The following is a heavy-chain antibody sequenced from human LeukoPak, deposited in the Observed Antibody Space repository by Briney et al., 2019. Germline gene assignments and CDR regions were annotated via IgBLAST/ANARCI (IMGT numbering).Heavy chain of an antibody. CDR1: GFTFSSYA. D-gene: IGHD4-17*01. V-gene: IGHV3-23*01. CDR2: ISGSGGST. J-gene: IGHJ1*01. CDR3: AKDRPDYGVGYFQH. Sequence: GSLRLSCAASGFTFSSYAMSWVRHAPGKGLEWVSAISGSGGSTYYADSVKGRFTISRDNSKNTMYLQMNSLRAEDTAVYYCAKDRPDYGVGYFQHWGQGTLVTVSS.